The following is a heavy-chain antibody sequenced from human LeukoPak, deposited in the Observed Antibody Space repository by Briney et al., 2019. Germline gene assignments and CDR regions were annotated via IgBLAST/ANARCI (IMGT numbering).Heavy chain of an antibody. CDR2: IYHSGNT. D-gene: IGHD3-22*01. V-gene: IGHV4-38-2*02. CDR1: GYSVSSGFY. J-gene: IGHJ5*02. CDR3: ARVGDSSGYWFDP. Sequence: SETLSLTCTVSGYSVSSGFYWGWIRQPPGKGLEWVGIIYHSGNTYYNPSLKSRVTMSLDTSKNQFSLKLSSVTAADTAVYYCARVGDSSGYWFDPWGQGTLVTVSS.